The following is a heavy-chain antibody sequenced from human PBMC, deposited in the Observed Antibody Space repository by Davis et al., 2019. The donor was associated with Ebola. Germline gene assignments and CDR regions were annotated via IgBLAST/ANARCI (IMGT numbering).Heavy chain of an antibody. CDR3: AAGIAPLFWFDP. Sequence: ASVKVSCKASGYTFTSYYMHWVRQAPGQGLEWMGIINPSGGSTSYAQKFQGRVTMTRDMSTSTAYMELSSLRSEDTAVYYCAAGIAPLFWFDPWGQGTLVTVSS. J-gene: IGHJ5*02. CDR2: INPSGGST. V-gene: IGHV1-46*01. CDR1: GYTFTSYY. D-gene: IGHD6-6*01.